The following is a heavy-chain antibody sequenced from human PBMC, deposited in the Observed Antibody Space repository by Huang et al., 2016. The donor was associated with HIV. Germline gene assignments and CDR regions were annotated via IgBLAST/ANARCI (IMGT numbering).Heavy chain of an antibody. CDR2: VHHSGNS. D-gene: IGHD3-22*01. CDR3: ARLVAVNGYYYMDV. Sequence: QVQLLQRGAGLLRASETLSLTCGVYGGSFSDYYWTWIRQPPGTGLEWIGEVHHSGNSNSKPSFSSRASLSIDTSKNQFSLTLDSVSAADTAVYYCARLVAVNGYYYMDVWGKGTTVTVSS. J-gene: IGHJ6*03. CDR1: GGSFSDYY. V-gene: IGHV4-34*01.